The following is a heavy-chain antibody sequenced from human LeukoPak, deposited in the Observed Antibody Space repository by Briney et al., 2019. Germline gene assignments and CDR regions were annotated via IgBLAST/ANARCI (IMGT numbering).Heavy chain of an antibody. CDR3: ARQPPDTASFDY. D-gene: IGHD3-22*01. J-gene: IGHJ4*02. CDR2: IYYSGST. CDR1: GGSTSSYY. V-gene: IGHV4-59*01. Sequence: SETLSLTCTVSGGSTSSYYWSWIRQPPGKGLEWIGYIYYSGSTNYNPSLKSRITMSVDTSKNQVSLKLRSVTAADTAVYFCARQPPDTASFDYWGQGTLVTVSS.